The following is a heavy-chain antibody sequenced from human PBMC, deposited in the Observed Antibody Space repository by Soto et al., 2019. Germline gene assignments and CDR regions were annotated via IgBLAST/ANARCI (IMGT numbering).Heavy chain of an antibody. Sequence: ASVKVSCKASGFTFTSSAVQWVRQARGQRLEWIGWIVVGSGNTNYAQKFQERVTITRDMSTSTAYMELSSLRSEDTAVYYCAADSGSGSWYGMDVWGQGTTVTVSS. J-gene: IGHJ6*02. CDR1: GFTFTSSA. CDR3: AADSGSGSWYGMDV. V-gene: IGHV1-58*01. D-gene: IGHD6-13*01. CDR2: IVVGSGNT.